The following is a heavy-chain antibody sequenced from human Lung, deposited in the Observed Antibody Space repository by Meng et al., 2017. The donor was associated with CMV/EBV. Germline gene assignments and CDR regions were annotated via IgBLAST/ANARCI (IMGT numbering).Heavy chain of an antibody. CDR1: GFTFSSYA. CDR2: ISYDGSNK. V-gene: IGHV3-30-3*01. Sequence: GGSLRLXCAASGFTFSSYAMHWVRQAPGKGLEWVAVISYDGSNKYYADSVKGRFTISRDNCKNTLYLQMNSLRAGETAVYYCARIAGGSGSEGWDQGTLVTVSS. J-gene: IGHJ4*02. CDR3: ARIAGGSGSEG. D-gene: IGHD6-19*01.